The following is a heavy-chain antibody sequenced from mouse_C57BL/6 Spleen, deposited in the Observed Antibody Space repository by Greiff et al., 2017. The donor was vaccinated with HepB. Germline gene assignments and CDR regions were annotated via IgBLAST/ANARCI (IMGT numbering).Heavy chain of an antibody. D-gene: IGHD2-3*01. J-gene: IGHJ2*01. Sequence: QVQLQQSGAELVKPGASVKLSCKASGYTFTSYWMHWVKQRPGQGLEWIGMIHPNSGSTNYNEKFKSKATLTVDKSSSTAYMQLSSLTSEDSAVYYCARHGYYDYFDYWGQGTTLTVSS. CDR3: ARHGYYDYFDY. CDR2: IHPNSGST. CDR1: GYTFTSYW. V-gene: IGHV1-64*01.